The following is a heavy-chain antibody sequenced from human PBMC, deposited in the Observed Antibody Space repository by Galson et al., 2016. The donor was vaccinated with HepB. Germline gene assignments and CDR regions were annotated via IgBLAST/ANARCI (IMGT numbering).Heavy chain of an antibody. V-gene: IGHV1-18*01. CDR2: ISAYSGHT. CDR1: GGTFRNHA. CDR3: ARADYGGNSPYDY. Sequence: SVKVSCKASGGTFRNHAFVWVRQAPGQGLEWMGWISAYSGHTNYAQKFQGRVTMTTDTPTSTAYMELRSLRSDDTAVYYCARADYGGNSPYDYWGQGTLVTVSS. J-gene: IGHJ4*02. D-gene: IGHD4-23*01.